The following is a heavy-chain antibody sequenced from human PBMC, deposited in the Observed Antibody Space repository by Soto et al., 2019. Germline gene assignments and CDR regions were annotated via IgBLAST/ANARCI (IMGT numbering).Heavy chain of an antibody. CDR3: ASRDYNDALDI. V-gene: IGHV4-59*01. D-gene: IGHD4-4*01. Sequence: QVQLQESGPGLVKPSETLSLTCTVSGVSISTYYWTWIRKPPGKGLEWIGQVFYSGNTNYNPSLKSRVTISVDASRNQFSLRLSSVTAADTAMYYCASRDYNDALDIWGQGTLVTVSS. CDR2: VFYSGNT. J-gene: IGHJ3*02. CDR1: GVSISTYY.